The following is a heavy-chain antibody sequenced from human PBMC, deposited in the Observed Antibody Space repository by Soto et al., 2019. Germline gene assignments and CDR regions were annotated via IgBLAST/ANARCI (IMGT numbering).Heavy chain of an antibody. J-gene: IGHJ3*02. Sequence: TSETLSLTWTVSGGSISSYYWSWIRQPPGKGLEWIGYIYYSGSTNYNPSLKSRVTISVDTSKNQFSLKLSSVTAADTAVYYCARALILTGYYIHDAFDIWGQGTMVTVSS. CDR1: GGSISSYY. V-gene: IGHV4-59*01. CDR2: IYYSGST. CDR3: ARALILTGYYIHDAFDI. D-gene: IGHD3-9*01.